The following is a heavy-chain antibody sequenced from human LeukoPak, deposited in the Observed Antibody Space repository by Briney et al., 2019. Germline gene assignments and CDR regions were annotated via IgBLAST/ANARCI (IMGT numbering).Heavy chain of an antibody. J-gene: IGHJ4*02. CDR2: ISSSSSYI. CDR1: GFTFSSYS. CDR3: AXALDX. Sequence: GGSLRLSWAASGFTFSSYSMNWVRQAPGKGLEWVSSISSSSSYIYYADSVKRRFTISRDNAKHSLYLQMDRLRVEDTAVYYCAXALDXXGQGTXVTV. V-gene: IGHV3-21*04.